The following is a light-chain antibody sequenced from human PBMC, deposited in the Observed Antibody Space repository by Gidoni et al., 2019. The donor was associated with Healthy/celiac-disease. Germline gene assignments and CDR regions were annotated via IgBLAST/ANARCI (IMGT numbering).Light chain of an antibody. CDR1: QSISSW. J-gene: IGKJ1*01. Sequence: DIQMTQSPSTLSASVGDRVTITCRASQSISSWLAWYQQKPGKAPKRLIYKASSLESGVPSRFSGSGSGTEFTLTISSLQPDDFATYYCQQYNSYSWTXGXGTKVEIK. CDR2: KAS. CDR3: QQYNSYSWT. V-gene: IGKV1-5*03.